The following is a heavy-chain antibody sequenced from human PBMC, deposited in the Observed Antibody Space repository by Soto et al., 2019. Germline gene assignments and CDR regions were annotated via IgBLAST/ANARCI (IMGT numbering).Heavy chain of an antibody. CDR3: ARSYYYDSSGLDS. Sequence: SETLSLTCTVSGGSISSGGYYWSWIRQHPGKGLEWIGYIYYSGSTYYNPSLKSRVTISVDTSKNQFSLKLSSVTAADTAVYYCARSYYYDSSGLDSWGQGTLVTVSS. D-gene: IGHD3-22*01. CDR1: GGSISSGGYY. V-gene: IGHV4-31*03. CDR2: IYYSGST. J-gene: IGHJ4*02.